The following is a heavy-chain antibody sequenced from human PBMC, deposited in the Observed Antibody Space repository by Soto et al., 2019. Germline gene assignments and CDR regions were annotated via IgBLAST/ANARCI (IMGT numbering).Heavy chain of an antibody. CDR1: GFTFSNYA. V-gene: IGHV3-64D*06. J-gene: IGHJ4*02. CDR3: GKGYCSTTSCQVDY. CDR2: MSSNGGNT. D-gene: IGHD2-2*01. Sequence: GGSLRLSCSASGFTFSNYAMHWVRQAPGKGLEYVSVMSSNGGNTYYTDSVKGRFTISRDNSKNMLYLHMSSLRAEDTAVYYCGKGYCSTTSCQVDYWGQGTLVTVSS.